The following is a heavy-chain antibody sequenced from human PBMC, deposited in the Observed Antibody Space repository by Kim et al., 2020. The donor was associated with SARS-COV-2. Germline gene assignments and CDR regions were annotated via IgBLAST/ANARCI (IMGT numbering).Heavy chain of an antibody. CDR3: AKDLTFL. Sequence: GGSLRLSCAASGFTFSSYDMHWVRQAPGKGLEWVAVISYDGSNKYYADSVKGRFTISRDNSKNTLYLQMNSLRAEDTAVYYCAKDLTFLWGQGTLVTVSS. CDR1: GFTFSSYD. V-gene: IGHV3-30*18. D-gene: IGHD3-16*01. J-gene: IGHJ4*02. CDR2: ISYDGSNK.